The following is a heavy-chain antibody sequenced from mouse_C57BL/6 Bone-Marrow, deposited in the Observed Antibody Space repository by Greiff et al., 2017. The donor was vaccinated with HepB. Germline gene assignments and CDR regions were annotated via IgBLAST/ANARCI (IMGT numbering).Heavy chain of an antibody. CDR3: ALIYYDYDGAIDY. V-gene: IGHV1-50*01. J-gene: IGHJ4*01. CDR1: GYTFTSYW. CDR2: IDPSDSYT. D-gene: IGHD2-4*01. Sequence: QVQLQQPGAELVKPGASVKLSCKASGYTFTSYWMQWVKQRPGQGLEWIGEIDPSDSYTNYNQKFKGKATLTVDTSSSTAYMQLISLTSEDSAVYYCALIYYDYDGAIDYWGQGTSVTVSA.